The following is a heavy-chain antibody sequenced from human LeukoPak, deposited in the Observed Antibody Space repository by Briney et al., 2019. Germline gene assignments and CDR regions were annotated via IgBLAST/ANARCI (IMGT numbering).Heavy chain of an antibody. J-gene: IGHJ4*02. CDR1: GFTFSSYS. V-gene: IGHV3-21*01. Sequence: TGGSLRLSCAASGFTFSSYSMNWVRQAPGKGLEWVSSISSSSSYIYYADSVKGRFTISRDNAKNSLYLQMNSLRAEDTAVYYCASYSSSWYFHYWGQGTLVTVSS. CDR3: ASYSSSWYFHY. CDR2: ISSSSSYI. D-gene: IGHD6-13*01.